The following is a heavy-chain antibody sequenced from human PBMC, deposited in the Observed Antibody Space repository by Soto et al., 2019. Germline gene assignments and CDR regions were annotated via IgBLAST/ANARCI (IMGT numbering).Heavy chain of an antibody. CDR2: ISSSGSTI. V-gene: IGHV3-11*01. CDR3: ARDSQMRAFDI. CDR1: GLTFSDYY. J-gene: IGHJ3*02. Sequence: PVGSLRLSCAASGLTFSDYYRSWIRQAPGKGLEWVSYISSSGSTIYYADSVKGRFTISRDNAKNSLYLQMNSLRAEDTAVYYCARDSQMRAFDIWGQGTMVTVSS.